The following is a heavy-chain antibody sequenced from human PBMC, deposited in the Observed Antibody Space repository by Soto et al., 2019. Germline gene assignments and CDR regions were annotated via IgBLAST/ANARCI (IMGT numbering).Heavy chain of an antibody. CDR3: AKGAYYYGMDV. V-gene: IGHV3-30*18. CDR2: ISYDGSNK. J-gene: IGHJ6*02. CDR1: GFTFSSYG. Sequence: QVQLVESGGGVVQPGRSLRLSCAASGFTFSSYGMHWVRQAPGKGLEWVAVISYDGSNKYYADSVKGRFTISRDNSKNTPYHQMNSLRAEDKAVYYYAKGAYYYGMDVWGQGTTVTVSS.